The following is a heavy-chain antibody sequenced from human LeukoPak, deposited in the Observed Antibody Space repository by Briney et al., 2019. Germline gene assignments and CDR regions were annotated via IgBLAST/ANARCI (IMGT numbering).Heavy chain of an antibody. CDR1: GFTFDDYA. Sequence: GSLRLSCAASGFTFDDYAMHWVRQAPGKGLEWVSLISGDGGSTYYADSVKGRFTISRDNSKNSLYLQMNSLRTEDTALYYCAKALDCSSTSCYIPYYYYGMDVWGQGTTVTVSS. D-gene: IGHD2-2*02. CDR2: ISGDGGST. CDR3: AKALDCSSTSCYIPYYYYGMDV. V-gene: IGHV3-43*02. J-gene: IGHJ6*02.